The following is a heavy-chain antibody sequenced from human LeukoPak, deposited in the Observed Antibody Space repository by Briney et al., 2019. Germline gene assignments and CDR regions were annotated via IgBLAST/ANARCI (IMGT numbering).Heavy chain of an antibody. CDR1: GYTFTSYD. Sequence: ASVKVSCKASGYTFTSYDINWVRQATGQGLEWMGWMNPNSGNTGYAQKFQGRVTMTRNTSISTAYMELSSLRSEDTAVYYCARDILIWVTTFDRFDYWGQGTLVTVSS. V-gene: IGHV1-8*01. CDR2: MNPNSGNT. J-gene: IGHJ4*02. D-gene: IGHD4-17*01. CDR3: ARDILIWVTTFDRFDY.